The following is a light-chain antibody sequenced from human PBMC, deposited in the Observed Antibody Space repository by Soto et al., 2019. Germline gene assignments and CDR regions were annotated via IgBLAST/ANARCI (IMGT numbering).Light chain of an antibody. CDR3: CAYVGARSYV. CDR1: NNL. Sequence: QSALTQPASVSGSPGQSITISCTGTNNLVSWYQQHPGKAPKVVVYEGTKRPSGVSNRFSGSNSGDTASLTISGLQAKDEASYFCCAYVGARSYVFGPGTKVTVL. V-gene: IGLV2-23*01. CDR2: EGT. J-gene: IGLJ1*01.